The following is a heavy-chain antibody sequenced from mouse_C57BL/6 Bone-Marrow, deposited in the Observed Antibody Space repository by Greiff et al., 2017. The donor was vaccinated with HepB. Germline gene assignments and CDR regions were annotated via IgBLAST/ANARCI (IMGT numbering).Heavy chain of an antibody. CDR1: GYTFTSYW. V-gene: IGHV1-52*01. Sequence: QVQLQQSGAELVRPGSSVKLSCKASGYTFTSYWMHWVKQRPIQGLEWMGNIDPSDSETNYNQKFKDKATLTVDKSSSTAYMQLSSLTSEDSAVYYCARFHGGSHWYFDVWGTGTTVTVSS. J-gene: IGHJ1*03. CDR3: ARFHGGSHWYFDV. CDR2: IDPSDSET. D-gene: IGHD1-1*02.